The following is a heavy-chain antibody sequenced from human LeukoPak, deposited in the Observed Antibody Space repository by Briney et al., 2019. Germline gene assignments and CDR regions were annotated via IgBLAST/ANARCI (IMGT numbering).Heavy chain of an antibody. J-gene: IGHJ4*02. Sequence: PSETLSLTCAVYGGSFSGYYWSWIRQPPGKGLEWIGEINHSGSTNYNPSLKSRVTISVDTSKNQFSLKLSSVTAVDTAVYYCARGKDYYDSSGYLDYWGQGTLVTVSS. CDR2: INHSGST. CDR1: GGSFSGYY. V-gene: IGHV4-34*01. D-gene: IGHD3-22*01. CDR3: ARGKDYYDSSGYLDY.